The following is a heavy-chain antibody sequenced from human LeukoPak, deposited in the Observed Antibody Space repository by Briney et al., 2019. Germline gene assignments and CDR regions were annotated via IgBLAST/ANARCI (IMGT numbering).Heavy chain of an antibody. J-gene: IGHJ3*02. Sequence: PSETLSLTCTVSGGSISSYYWSWIRQPPGKGLEWIGCIYYSGSTKYKPSLKSRVTISVDTSKNQFSLKLNSVTAADTAVYYCARGRFLDAFDIWGQGTMVTVSS. V-gene: IGHV4-59*01. D-gene: IGHD3-3*01. CDR1: GGSISSYY. CDR3: ARGRFLDAFDI. CDR2: IYYSGST.